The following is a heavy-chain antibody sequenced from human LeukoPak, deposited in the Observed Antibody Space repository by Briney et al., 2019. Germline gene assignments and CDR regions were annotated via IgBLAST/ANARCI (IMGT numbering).Heavy chain of an antibody. CDR2: INFNRGVT. D-gene: IGHD3-10*01. CDR3: ATYTQSGAQGVNDY. J-gene: IGHJ4*02. Sequence: ASVRVSCKASGSNFTGFYINWVRQTPGQGLEWMGRINFNRGVTNYGSKFRGRVTMTSDTSINTAYMELSSLQSDDTAVYYCATYTQSGAQGVNDYWGQGTLVTVSS. V-gene: IGHV1-2*06. CDR1: GSNFTGFY.